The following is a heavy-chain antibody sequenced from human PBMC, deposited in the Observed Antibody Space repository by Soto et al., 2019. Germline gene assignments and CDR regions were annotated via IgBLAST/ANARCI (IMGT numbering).Heavy chain of an antibody. CDR3: AREGKFYNWNSRSDAFDI. CDR1: GGSISSYY. J-gene: IGHJ3*02. D-gene: IGHD1-20*01. CDR2: IYYSGST. Sequence: SETLSLTCTVSGGSISSYYWSWIRQPPGKGLEWIGYIYYSGSTNYNPSLKSRVTISVDTSKNQFSLKLSSVTAADTAVYYCAREGKFYNWNSRSDAFDIWGQGAMVTVSS. V-gene: IGHV4-59*01.